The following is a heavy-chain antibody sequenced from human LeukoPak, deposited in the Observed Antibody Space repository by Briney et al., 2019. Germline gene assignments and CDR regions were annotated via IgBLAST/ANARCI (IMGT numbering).Heavy chain of an antibody. CDR1: GFSFSDAW. V-gene: IGHV5-51*01. Sequence: GGSLRLSCVASGFSFSDAWMSWVRQAPGKGLEWMGIIYPGDSDTRYSPSFQGQVTISADKSISTAYLQWSSLEASDTAMYYCARQGGFGELSYFDYWGQGTLVTVSS. CDR2: IYPGDSDT. J-gene: IGHJ4*02. D-gene: IGHD3-10*01. CDR3: ARQGGFGELSYFDY.